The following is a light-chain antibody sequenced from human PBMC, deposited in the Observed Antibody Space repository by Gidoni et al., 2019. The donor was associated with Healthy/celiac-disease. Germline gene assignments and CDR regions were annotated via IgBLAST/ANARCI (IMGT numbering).Light chain of an antibody. Sequence: PSGVSNRFSGSKSGNTASLTISGLQAEDEADYYCSSYTSSCTPYVFGTGTKVTVL. J-gene: IGLJ1*01. V-gene: IGLV2-14*01. CDR3: SSYTSSCTPYV.